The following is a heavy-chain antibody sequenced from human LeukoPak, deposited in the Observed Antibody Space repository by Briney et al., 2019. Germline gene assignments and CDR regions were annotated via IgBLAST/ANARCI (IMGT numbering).Heavy chain of an antibody. CDR2: ISSSSSYI. V-gene: IGHV3-21*01. CDR3: ARGRGSWYGVYFDY. J-gene: IGHJ4*02. D-gene: IGHD6-13*01. Sequence: KTGGSLRLSCAASGFTFSSYSMNWVRQAPGKGLEWVSSISSSSSYIYYADSVKGRFTISRDNAKNSLYLQMNSLRTEDTAVYYCARGRGSWYGVYFDYWGQGTLVTVSS. CDR1: GFTFSSYS.